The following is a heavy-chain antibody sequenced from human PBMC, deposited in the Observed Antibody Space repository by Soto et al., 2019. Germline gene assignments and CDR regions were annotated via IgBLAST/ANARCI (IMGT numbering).Heavy chain of an antibody. V-gene: IGHV3-30-3*01. Sequence: QVQLVESGGGVVQPGRSLRLSCAASGFAFSSYAMHWVRQAPGKGLEWVEVISYDGSNKYYADSVKGRFTISRDNSMNTLYRQMNSLRAEDTAVYYCARDLSGSGDWGQGTLVTVSS. CDR1: GFAFSSYA. J-gene: IGHJ4*02. CDR2: ISYDGSNK. CDR3: ARDLSGSGD. D-gene: IGHD3-10*01.